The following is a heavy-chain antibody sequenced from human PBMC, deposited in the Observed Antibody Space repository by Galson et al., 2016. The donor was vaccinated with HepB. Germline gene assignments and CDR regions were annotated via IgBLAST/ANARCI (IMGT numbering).Heavy chain of an antibody. Sequence: SLRLSCAASGFTFSSYAMDWVRQAPGRGLEWVAYISHDESVKHYADSVRGRCTISRDHSKNTLYLQMTRLRPEDSAVYFCARNDGQGVGGNHGMDVWGQGATVTVSS. CDR1: GFTFSSYA. V-gene: IGHV3-30*14. D-gene: IGHD3-16*01. J-gene: IGHJ6*02. CDR2: ISHDESVK. CDR3: ARNDGQGVGGNHGMDV.